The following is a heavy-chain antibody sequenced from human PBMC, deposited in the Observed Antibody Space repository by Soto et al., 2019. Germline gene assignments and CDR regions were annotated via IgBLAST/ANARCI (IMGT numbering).Heavy chain of an antibody. CDR3: ARRDIQGPIDY. CDR1: GYSISSSNW. D-gene: IGHD2-15*01. V-gene: IGHV4-28*01. Sequence: QVQLQESGPGLVKPSDTLSLTCAVSGYSISSSNWWGWIRQPPGKGLEWIGYIYYSGTTYYNPSLKSRFTLSVDTSNNQFSLKLTSVTAVDTAVYYCARRDIQGPIDYWGQGTLVTVSS. J-gene: IGHJ4*02. CDR2: IYYSGTT.